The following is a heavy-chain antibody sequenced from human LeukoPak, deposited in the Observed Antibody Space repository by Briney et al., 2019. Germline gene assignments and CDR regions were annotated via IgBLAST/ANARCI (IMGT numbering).Heavy chain of an antibody. D-gene: IGHD3-10*01. V-gene: IGHV2-26*01. CDR3: ARIGYKYGSYYFDD. J-gene: IGHJ4*02. CDR2: IFSNDEK. CDR1: GFSLSNAGMG. Sequence: SGPTLVKPTETLTLTCTVSGFSLSNAGMGVSWIRQPPGKALEWLAHIFSNDEKSYNTSLKSRLTISKNTSKSQVVLTMTGMDPVDTGTYYCARIGYKYGSYYFDDWGQGTLVTVFS.